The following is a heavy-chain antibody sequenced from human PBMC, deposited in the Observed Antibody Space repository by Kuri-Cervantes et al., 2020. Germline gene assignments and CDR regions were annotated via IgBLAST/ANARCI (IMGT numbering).Heavy chain of an antibody. V-gene: IGHV3-21*01. Sequence: GGSLRLSCAASGFTFSTYGTHWVRQAPGKGLEWVSSISSSSSYIYYADSVKGRFTISRDNSKNTLYLQMNSLRAEDTAVYYCARGRGSYHYYYYGMDVRGQGTTVTVSS. J-gene: IGHJ6*02. CDR3: ARGRGSYHYYYYGMDV. CDR2: ISSSSSYI. CDR1: GFTFSTYG. D-gene: IGHD1-26*01.